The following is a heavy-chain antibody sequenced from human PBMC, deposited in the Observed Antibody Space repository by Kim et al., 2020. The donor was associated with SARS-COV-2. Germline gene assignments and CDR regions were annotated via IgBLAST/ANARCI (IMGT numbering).Heavy chain of an antibody. Sequence: SETLSLTCAVSGGSISSSNWWSWVRQPPGKGLEWIGEIYHSGSTNYNPSLKSRVTISVDKSKNQFSLKLSSVTAADTAVYYCARGRLSYYYYYGMDVWGQGTTVTVSS. CDR2: IYHSGST. V-gene: IGHV4-4*02. CDR3: ARGRLSYYYYYGMDV. CDR1: GGSISSSNW. J-gene: IGHJ6*02. D-gene: IGHD2-8*01.